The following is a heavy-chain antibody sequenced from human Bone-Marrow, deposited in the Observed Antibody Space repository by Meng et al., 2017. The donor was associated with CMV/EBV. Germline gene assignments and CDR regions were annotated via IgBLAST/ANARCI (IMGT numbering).Heavy chain of an antibody. CDR3: ARESGYCSSTSCYRAFDI. Sequence: ASVKVSCKASGYTFTGYYMHWVRQAPGQGLEWMGWINPNSGGTNYAQKFQGRVTMTRDTSISTAYMELSRLRSDDTAVYYCARESGYCSSTSCYRAFDIWGQGTMVTVSS. CDR1: GYTFTGYY. D-gene: IGHD2-2*02. CDR2: INPNSGGT. J-gene: IGHJ3*02. V-gene: IGHV1-2*02.